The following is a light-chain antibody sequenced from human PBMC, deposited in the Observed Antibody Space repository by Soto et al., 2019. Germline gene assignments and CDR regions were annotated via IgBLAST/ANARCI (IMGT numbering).Light chain of an antibody. V-gene: IGKV3-15*01. Sequence: EIVMTQSPATLSVSPWEIATLSCRASQSVSSNLAWYQQKPGQAPRLLIYGASTRATGIPARFSGSGSGTEFTLTISSLQSEDFAFYYCQQYNNLWTFGQATKVDIK. CDR3: QQYNNLWT. CDR2: GAS. J-gene: IGKJ1*01. CDR1: QSVSSN.